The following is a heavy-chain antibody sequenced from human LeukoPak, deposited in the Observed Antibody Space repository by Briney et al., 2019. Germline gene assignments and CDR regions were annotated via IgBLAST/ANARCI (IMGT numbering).Heavy chain of an antibody. CDR3: AKSARGHNPRGWEPDAFDI. J-gene: IGHJ3*02. CDR2: IYYSGST. CDR1: GGSISSYY. Sequence: SETLSLTCTVSGGSISSYYWSWIRQPPGKGLEWIGYIYYSGSTNYNPSLKSRVTISIDTSKNQFSLRLTSLTAADTAVYYCAKSARGHNPRGWEPDAFDIWGQGTMVTVSS. V-gene: IGHV4-59*08. D-gene: IGHD6-19*01.